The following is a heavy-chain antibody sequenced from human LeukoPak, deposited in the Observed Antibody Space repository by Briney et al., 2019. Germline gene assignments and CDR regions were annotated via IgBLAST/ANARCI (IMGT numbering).Heavy chain of an antibody. D-gene: IGHD3-3*01. CDR2: IIPIFGTA. CDR1: GGTFSSYA. V-gene: IGHV1-69*05. J-gene: IGHJ6*03. Sequence: ASVKVSCKASGGTFSSYAISWVRQAPGQGLEWMGGIIPIFGTANYAQKFQGRVTITTDESTSTAYMELSSLRSEDTAVYYCARGFGVGKNYYYYYMDVWGKGTTVTVSS. CDR3: ARGFGVGKNYYYYYMDV.